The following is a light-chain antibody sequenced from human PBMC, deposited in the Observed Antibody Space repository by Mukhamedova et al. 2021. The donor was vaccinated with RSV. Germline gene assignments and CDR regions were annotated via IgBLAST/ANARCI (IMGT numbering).Light chain of an antibody. CDR2: EVS. Sequence: QHPGKAPKAIIYEVSRRPSGVSDRFSCSKSGNTASLTISGLQAEDEADYYCCSFGGSDTPWKFRGGTKLTVL. CDR3: CSFGGSDTPWK. J-gene: IGLJ3*02. V-gene: IGLV2-23*02.